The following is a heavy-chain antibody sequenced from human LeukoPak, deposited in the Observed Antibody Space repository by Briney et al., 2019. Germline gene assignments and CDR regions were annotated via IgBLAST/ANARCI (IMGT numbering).Heavy chain of an antibody. D-gene: IGHD1-26*01. Sequence: GGSLRLSCAASGFTVSSSYMSWVRQAPGKGLEWVSSISGSGGTTYYADSVKGRFTISRDNSKNTLYLQMNSLRADDTALYYCAEEVGATYPTFDYWGQGTLVTVSS. V-gene: IGHV3-23*01. CDR1: GFTVSSSY. CDR3: AEEVGATYPTFDY. CDR2: ISGSGGTT. J-gene: IGHJ4*02.